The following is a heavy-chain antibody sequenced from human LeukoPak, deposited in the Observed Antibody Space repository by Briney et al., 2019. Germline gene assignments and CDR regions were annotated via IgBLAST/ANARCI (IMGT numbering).Heavy chain of an antibody. CDR1: VYTFTSYG. CDR3: ARDLGDPGFDY. V-gene: IGHV1-18*01. D-gene: IGHD3-16*01. CDR2: ISPYNGNT. J-gene: IGHJ4*02. Sequence: ASVKVSCKASVYTFTSYGINWVRQAPGQGLEWMGWISPYNGNTNYAQKLQGRVTMTTDTSTSTAYMELRSLRSDDTAVYYCARDLGDPGFDYWGQGTLVIVSS.